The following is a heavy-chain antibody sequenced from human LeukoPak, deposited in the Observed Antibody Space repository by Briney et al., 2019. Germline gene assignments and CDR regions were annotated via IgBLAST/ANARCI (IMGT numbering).Heavy chain of an antibody. CDR1: GFTFSSYW. D-gene: IGHD3-10*01. CDR2: IHSDGSTT. V-gene: IGHV3-74*01. Sequence: GGSLRLSCTASGFTFSSYWMHWVRQAPGKGLVWVSRIHSDGSTTSYADSVKGRFTISRDNAKNTLYLQVNSLRAEDTAVYYCARRAGSAESHSIDYWGQGTLVTVSS. CDR3: ARRAGSAESHSIDY. J-gene: IGHJ4*02.